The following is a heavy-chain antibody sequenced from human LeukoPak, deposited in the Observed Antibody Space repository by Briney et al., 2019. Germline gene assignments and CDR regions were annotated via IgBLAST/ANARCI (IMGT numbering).Heavy chain of an antibody. V-gene: IGHV3-74*03. Sequence: PGGSLRLSCAASGFTFSSYWFNWVRQAPGQGLVWVSRINSDGSSTTYADSVKGRFTISRDNAKNTVYLQMNSLRAEDTAVYYCARHYGDACDIWGQGTMVTASS. D-gene: IGHD4-17*01. CDR3: ARHYGDACDI. J-gene: IGHJ3*02. CDR2: INSDGSST. CDR1: GFTFSSYW.